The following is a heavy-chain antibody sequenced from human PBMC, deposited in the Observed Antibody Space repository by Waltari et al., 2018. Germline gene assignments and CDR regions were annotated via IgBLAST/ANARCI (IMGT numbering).Heavy chain of an antibody. CDR3: ARPQLKDD. J-gene: IGHJ4*02. CDR2: INHSGST. Sequence: QVQLQQWGAGLLKPSETLSLTCAVYGGSFSGYYWSWIRQPPGKGLEWIGEINHSGSTNYNPSLKSRVTISVDTSKNQFSLKRSSVTAADTAVYYCARPQLKDDWGQGTLVTVSS. CDR1: GGSFSGYY. V-gene: IGHV4-34*01. D-gene: IGHD3-10*01.